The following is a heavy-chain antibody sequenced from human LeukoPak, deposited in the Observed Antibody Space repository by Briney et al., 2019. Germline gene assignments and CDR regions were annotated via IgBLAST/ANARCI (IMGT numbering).Heavy chain of an antibody. CDR3: ARDGYTFGDTWFDP. J-gene: IGHJ5*02. D-gene: IGHD5-18*01. V-gene: IGHV1-2*02. CDR1: GYTFTAYY. CDR2: INPNSGGT. Sequence: ASVKVSCKASGYTFTAYYMHWVRQAPGQGPEWMGWINPNSGGTSYAQKFQGRVTMTRDTSISTAYMELTRLTSDDTAVYYCARDGYTFGDTWFDPWGQGTLVTVSS.